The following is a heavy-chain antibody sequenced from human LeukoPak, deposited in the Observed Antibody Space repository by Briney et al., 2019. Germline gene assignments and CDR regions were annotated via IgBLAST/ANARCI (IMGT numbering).Heavy chain of an antibody. CDR1: GYTFTGYY. CDR2: INPDSGGT. D-gene: IGHD6-13*01. CDR3: ARVGSSWSTLDY. V-gene: IGHV1-2*02. J-gene: IGHJ4*02. Sequence: ASVKVSCKASGYTFTGYYMHWVRQAPGQGLEWMGWINPDSGGTNYAQKFQGRVTMTRDTSISTAYMELSSLTSDDTAVYYCARVGSSWSTLDYWGQGTLVTVSS.